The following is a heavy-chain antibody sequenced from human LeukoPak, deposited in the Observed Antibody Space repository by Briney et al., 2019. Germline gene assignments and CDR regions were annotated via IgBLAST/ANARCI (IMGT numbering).Heavy chain of an antibody. CDR3: ARRGYSYYDSSGYHT. Sequence: GRSLRLSCAASGFTVSSNYMSWVRQAPGKGLEWVSVIYSGGSTYYADSVKGRFTISRDNSKNTLYLQMNSLRAEDTAVYYCARRGYSYYDSSGYHTWGQGTLVTVSS. D-gene: IGHD3-22*01. CDR1: GFTVSSNY. J-gene: IGHJ5*02. CDR2: IYSGGST. V-gene: IGHV3-66*01.